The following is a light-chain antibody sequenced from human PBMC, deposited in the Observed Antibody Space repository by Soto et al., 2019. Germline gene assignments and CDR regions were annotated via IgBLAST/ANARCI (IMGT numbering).Light chain of an antibody. V-gene: IGKV3-15*01. CDR3: QQYNNWPTWT. CDR2: GAS. J-gene: IGKJ1*01. Sequence: EVVLTQSAATLSVTPEERATLSCRASQSVSSNLAWYQQKPGQAPRLLIYGASTRATGIPARFSGSGSGTEFTLTISSLQSEDFAVYYCQQYNNWPTWTFGQGTKVDIK. CDR1: QSVSSN.